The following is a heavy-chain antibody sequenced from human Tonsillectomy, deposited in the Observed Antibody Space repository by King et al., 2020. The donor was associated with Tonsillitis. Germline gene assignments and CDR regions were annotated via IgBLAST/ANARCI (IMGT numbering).Heavy chain of an antibody. CDR1: GGSISSYY. Sequence: LQLQESGPGLVIPSETLSLTCTVSGGSISSYYWSWFRQPPGEGLEWIGYIYYSGNTNYNPSLKSRVTISVDTSKNQFSLKLTSVTAADTAVYYCARGRWFEDKVYPHAYWGQGTLVTVSS. CDR2: IYYSGNT. J-gene: IGHJ4*02. D-gene: IGHD3-10*01. V-gene: IGHV4-59*01. CDR3: ARGRWFEDKVYPHAY.